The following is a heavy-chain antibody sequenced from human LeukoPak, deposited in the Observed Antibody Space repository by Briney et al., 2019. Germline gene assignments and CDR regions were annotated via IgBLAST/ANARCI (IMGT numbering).Heavy chain of an antibody. CDR1: GGSISSGGYY. CDR3: ARAVTIFGVAIYYFDY. J-gene: IGHJ4*02. CDR2: IYYSGST. Sequence: SETLSLTCIVSGGSISSGGYYWSWIRQHPGKGLEWIGYIYYSGSTYYNPSLKSRVTISVDTSKNQFSLKLSSVTAADTAVYYCARAVTIFGVAIYYFDYWGQGTLVTVSS. V-gene: IGHV4-31*03. D-gene: IGHD3-3*01.